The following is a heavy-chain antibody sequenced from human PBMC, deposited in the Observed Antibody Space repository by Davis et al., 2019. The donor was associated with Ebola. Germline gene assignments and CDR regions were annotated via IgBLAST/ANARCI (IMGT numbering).Heavy chain of an antibody. CDR2: IFPGDSDT. V-gene: IGHV5-51*01. CDR3: ARGTDGYNPGGYFDS. Sequence: GESLKISCRGSGYSFSDSWIAWVRQLPGKGLECMGIIFPGDSDTRYSTSFQGQVTISADKSMSTAYLQWSSLKASDTAMYYCARGTDGYNPGGYFDSWGQGTLVTVSS. D-gene: IGHD5-24*01. J-gene: IGHJ4*02. CDR1: GYSFSDSW.